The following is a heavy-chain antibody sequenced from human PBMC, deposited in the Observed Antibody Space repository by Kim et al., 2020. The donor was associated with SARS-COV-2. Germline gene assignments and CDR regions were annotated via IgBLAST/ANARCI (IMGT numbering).Heavy chain of an antibody. J-gene: IGHJ4*02. CDR3: ARGSLVDY. Sequence: SETLSLTCAVYGGSFSGYYWSWIRQPPGKGLEWIGEINHSGSTNYNPSLKSRVTISVDTSKNQFSLKLSSVTAADTAVYYCARGSLVDYWGQGTLVTVSS. CDR1: GGSFSGYY. CDR2: INHSGST. V-gene: IGHV4-34*01.